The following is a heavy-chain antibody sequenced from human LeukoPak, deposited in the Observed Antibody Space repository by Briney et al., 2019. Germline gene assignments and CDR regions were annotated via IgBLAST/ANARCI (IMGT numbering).Heavy chain of an antibody. V-gene: IGHV3-30-3*01. CDR2: ISYDGSNK. CDR3: ARDLVVTPMRPYYFDY. D-gene: IGHD2-21*02. Sequence: PGRSLRLSCAASGFTFSSYAMHWVRQAPGRGLEWVAVISYDGSNKYYADSVKGRFTISRDNSKNTLYLQMNSLRAEDTAVYYCARDLVVTPMRPYYFDYWGQGTLVTVSS. J-gene: IGHJ4*02. CDR1: GFTFSSYA.